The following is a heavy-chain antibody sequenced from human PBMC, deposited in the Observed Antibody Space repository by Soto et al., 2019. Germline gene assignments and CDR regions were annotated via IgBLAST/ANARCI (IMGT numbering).Heavy chain of an antibody. CDR1: GGSIRSYY. J-gene: IGHJ4*02. CDR2: IYYSGST. Sequence: QVQLQESGPGLVKPSETLSLTCNVSGGSIRSYYWSWIRQPPGKGLEWIVYIYYSGSTSNNPSLKRRAYISVDASKNQFSLKLSSVTAADTAVYYCEGGYGRSSPGDYWGQGTLVTVSP. D-gene: IGHD6-6*01. V-gene: IGHV4-59*01. CDR3: EGGYGRSSPGDY.